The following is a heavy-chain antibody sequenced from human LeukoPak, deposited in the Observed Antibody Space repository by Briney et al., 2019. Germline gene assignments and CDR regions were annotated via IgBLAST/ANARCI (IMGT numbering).Heavy chain of an antibody. CDR1: GFTFSSYS. J-gene: IGHJ4*02. D-gene: IGHD3-22*01. CDR3: ARDPHYYDSSGYPQ. Sequence: GGSLRLSCAASGFTFSSYSMNWVRQAPGKGLEWVPSISSSSSYIYYADSVKGRFTISRDNAKNSLYLQMNSLRAEDTAVYYCARDPHYYDSSGYPQWGQGTLVTVSS. V-gene: IGHV3-21*01. CDR2: ISSSSSYI.